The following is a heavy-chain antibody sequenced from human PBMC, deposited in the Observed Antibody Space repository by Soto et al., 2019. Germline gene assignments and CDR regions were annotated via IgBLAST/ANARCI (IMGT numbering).Heavy chain of an antibody. Sequence: PSETLSLTCAVYGGSFSGYYWSWIRQPPGKGLEWIGEINHSGSTNYNPSLKSRVTIPVYTSKNKFSLKLSSVTAAYTAVYYGARVRNYDFWSGYYSSYYYGMYVWGQGTTVT. CDR2: INHSGST. D-gene: IGHD3-3*01. CDR1: GGSFSGYY. V-gene: IGHV4-34*01. J-gene: IGHJ6*01. CDR3: ARVRNYDFWSGYYSSYYYGMYV.